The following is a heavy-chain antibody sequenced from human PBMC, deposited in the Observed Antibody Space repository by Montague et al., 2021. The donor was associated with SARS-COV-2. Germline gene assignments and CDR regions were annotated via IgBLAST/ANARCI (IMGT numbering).Heavy chain of an antibody. D-gene: IGHD1-1*01. J-gene: IGHJ4*02. CDR2: IYYTGST. V-gene: IGHV4-61*08. Sequence: SETLSLTCTVSGVSISNGVYHRSWIRQSPGKGLEWIGYIYYTGSTKYNPSLKSRVTMSLDRPTSRFSLRLNSVTAADTAMYYCARAQNTCFIANCVNYFDFWGLGAQVTVSS. CDR1: GVSISNGVYH. CDR3: ARAQNTCFIANCVNYFDF.